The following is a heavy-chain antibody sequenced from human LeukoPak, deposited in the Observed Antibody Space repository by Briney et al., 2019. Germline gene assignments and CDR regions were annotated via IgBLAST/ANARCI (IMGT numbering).Heavy chain of an antibody. Sequence: PSETLSLTCTVSGGSISSYYWSWIRQPAGKGLEWIGRIYTSGSTNYNPSLKSRVTMSVDTSKNQFSLKLSSVTAADTAVYYCARQGANRAEAYYFDYWGQGTLVTVSS. D-gene: IGHD1-14*01. CDR1: GGSISSYY. CDR3: ARQGANRAEAYYFDY. J-gene: IGHJ4*02. CDR2: IYTSGST. V-gene: IGHV4-4*07.